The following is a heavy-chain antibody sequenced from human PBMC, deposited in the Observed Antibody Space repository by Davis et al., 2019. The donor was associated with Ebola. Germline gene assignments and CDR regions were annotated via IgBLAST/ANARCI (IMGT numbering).Heavy chain of an antibody. D-gene: IGHD1-26*01. Sequence: PGGSLRLSCAASGFTFSSYGMHWVRQAPGKGLEWVAVIWYDGSNKYYADSVKGRFTISRDSSKNTLSLQMNSLRAEDTAVYYCARAGGAKDYWGQGTLVTVSS. CDR3: ARAGGAKDY. J-gene: IGHJ4*02. CDR1: GFTFSSYG. V-gene: IGHV3-33*01. CDR2: IWYDGSNK.